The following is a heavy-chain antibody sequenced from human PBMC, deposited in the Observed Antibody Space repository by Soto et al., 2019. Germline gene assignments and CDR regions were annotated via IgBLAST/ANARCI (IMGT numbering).Heavy chain of an antibody. D-gene: IGHD3-10*01. CDR2: IYYSGST. CDR1: GGSINSGNYY. Sequence: QLQLQESGPGLVKPSETLSLTCTVSGGSINSGNYYWGWIRQPPGKGLEWIGNIYYSGSTYYNPSLKSRVTISVDTSKNQFALKLSSVTDTAVYYCARFSVPVGYWCDPWGQGTLVTVSS. CDR3: ARFSVPVGYWCDP. V-gene: IGHV4-39*01. J-gene: IGHJ5*02.